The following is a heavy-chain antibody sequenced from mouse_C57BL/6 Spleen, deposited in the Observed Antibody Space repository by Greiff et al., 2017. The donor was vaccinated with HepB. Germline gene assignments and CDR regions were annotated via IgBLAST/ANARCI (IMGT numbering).Heavy chain of an antibody. J-gene: IGHJ4*01. CDR3: ARGYGNYPYYAMDY. Sequence: QVQLKESGAELARPGASVKLSCKASGYTFTSYGISWVKQGTGQGLEWIGEIYPRSGNTYYNEKFKGKATLTADKSSSTAYMELRSLTSEDSAVYFCARGYGNYPYYAMDYWGQGTSVTVSS. D-gene: IGHD2-1*01. CDR2: IYPRSGNT. CDR1: GYTFTSYG. V-gene: IGHV1-81*01.